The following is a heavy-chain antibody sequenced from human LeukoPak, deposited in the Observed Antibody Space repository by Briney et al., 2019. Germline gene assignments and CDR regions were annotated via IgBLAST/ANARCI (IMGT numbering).Heavy chain of an antibody. CDR2: IYYSGST. D-gene: IGHD2-21*02. V-gene: IGHV4-31*03. J-gene: IGHJ6*02. CDR3: ARDRTAYCGGDCYSGGLDYYYYGMDV. Sequence: ASQTLSLTCTVSGGSISSVGYYWSWIRQHPGKGLEWIGYIYYSGSTYYNPSLKSRVTISVDTSKNQFSLKLSSVTAADTAVYYCARDRTAYCGGDCYSGGLDYYYYGMDVWGQGTTVTVSS. CDR1: GGSISSVGYY.